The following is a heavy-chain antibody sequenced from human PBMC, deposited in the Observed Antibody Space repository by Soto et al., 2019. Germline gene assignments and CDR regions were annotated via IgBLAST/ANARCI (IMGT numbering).Heavy chain of an antibody. CDR2: IYYSGST. CDR1: GGSVSSGSYY. J-gene: IGHJ2*01. D-gene: IGHD2-2*01. V-gene: IGHV4-61*01. CDR3: ARGPIVVVPAAAYWYFDL. Sequence: QVQLQESGPGLVKPSETLSLTCTVSGGSVSSGSYYWSWIRQPPGKGLEWIGYIYYSGSTNYNPSLKSRVTISVDTSKNQFSLKLSSVTAADTAAYYCARGPIVVVPAAAYWYFDLWGRGTLVTVSS.